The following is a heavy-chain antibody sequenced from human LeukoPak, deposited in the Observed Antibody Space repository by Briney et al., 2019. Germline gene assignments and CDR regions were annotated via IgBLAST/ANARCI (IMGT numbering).Heavy chain of an antibody. CDR3: ARDLRLDGSVFDY. J-gene: IGHJ4*02. CDR2: IYYSGST. D-gene: IGHD3-10*01. Sequence: SETLSLTCTVSGGSFSSYYWSWIRQPPGRGLEWIGYIYYSGSTNYNPSLKSRVTISVDTSKNQFSLKLSSVTAADTAVYYCARDLRLDGSVFDYWGQGTLVTVSS. CDR1: GGSFSSYY. V-gene: IGHV4-59*01.